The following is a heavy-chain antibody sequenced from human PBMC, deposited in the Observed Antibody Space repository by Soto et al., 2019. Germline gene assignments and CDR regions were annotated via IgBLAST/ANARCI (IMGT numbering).Heavy chain of an antibody. CDR1: GGSISSGDYY. D-gene: IGHD2-21*02. CDR2: IYYSGST. J-gene: IGHJ5*02. V-gene: IGHV4-30-4*01. CDR3: ARQADCGGDCYSRWFDP. Sequence: SETLSLTCTVSGGSISSGDYYWSWIRQPPGKGLEWIGYIYYSGSTYYNPSLKSRVTISVDTSKNQFSLKLSSVTAADTAVYYCARQADCGGDCYSRWFDPWGQGTQVTVSS.